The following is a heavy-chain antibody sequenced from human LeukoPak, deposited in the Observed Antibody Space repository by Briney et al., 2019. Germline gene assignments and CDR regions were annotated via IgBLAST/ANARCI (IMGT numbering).Heavy chain of an antibody. Sequence: SETLSLTCAVYGGSFSGYYWSWIRQPPGKGLEWIGEINHSGSTNYNPSLKSRDTISVDTSKNQFSLKLSSVTAADTAVYYCAAITMVRGVPYDWFDPWGQGTLVTVSS. CDR1: GGSFSGYY. D-gene: IGHD3-10*01. J-gene: IGHJ5*02. CDR3: AAITMVRGVPYDWFDP. CDR2: INHSGST. V-gene: IGHV4-34*01.